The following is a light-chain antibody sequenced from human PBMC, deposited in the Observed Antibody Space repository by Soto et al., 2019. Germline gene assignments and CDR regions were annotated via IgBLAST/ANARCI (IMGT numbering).Light chain of an antibody. CDR3: CAYVGARPYV. J-gene: IGLJ1*01. Sequence: SALTQPDSVSGSPGQSITISCTGTNNLVSWYQQHPGKAPKVVLYEGTKRPSGVSNRFSGSNSGSTASLTISGLQAEDEAHYFCCAYVGARPYVFGPGTKVTVL. V-gene: IGLV2-23*01. CDR1: NNL. CDR2: EGT.